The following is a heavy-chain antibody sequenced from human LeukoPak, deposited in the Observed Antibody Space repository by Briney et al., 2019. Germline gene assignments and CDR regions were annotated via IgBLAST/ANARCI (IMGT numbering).Heavy chain of an antibody. D-gene: IGHD4-11*01. CDR3: ARIHRRADSNYEDWYFDL. CDR1: GYTFTSYG. V-gene: IGHV1-18*01. Sequence: ASVKLSCKASGYTFTSYGISWVRQAPGQGLEWMGWISAYNGNTNYAQKLQGRVTMTTDTSTSTAYMELRRLRSDATAAYYCARIHRRADSNYEDWYFDLWGRGTLVTVSS. J-gene: IGHJ2*01. CDR2: ISAYNGNT.